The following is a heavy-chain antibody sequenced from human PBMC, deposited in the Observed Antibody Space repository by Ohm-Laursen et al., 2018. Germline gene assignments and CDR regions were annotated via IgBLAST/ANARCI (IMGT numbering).Heavy chain of an antibody. V-gene: IGHV3-64*01. CDR2: ISRNGGST. J-gene: IGHJ3*02. CDR3: ARELSSITIFGAAIRGDAFDI. CDR1: GFTFSSYA. Sequence: SLRLSCTASGFTFSSYAMHWVRQAPGKGLEYVSAISRNGGSTYYANSVKGRFTISRDNSKNTLYLQMGSLRAEDMAVYYCARELSSITIFGAAIRGDAFDIWGQGTRVTVSS. D-gene: IGHD3-3*01.